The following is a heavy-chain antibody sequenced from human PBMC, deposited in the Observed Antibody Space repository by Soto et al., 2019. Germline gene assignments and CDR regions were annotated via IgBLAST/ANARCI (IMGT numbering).Heavy chain of an antibody. D-gene: IGHD3-10*01. CDR1: GGTFSSYT. J-gene: IGHJ6*03. CDR3: AREAMVRGVIYYYYYYYMDV. Sequence: GASVKVSCKASGGTFSSYTISWVRQAPGQGLEWMGRIIPILGIANYAQKFQGRVTITADKSTSTAYTELSSLRSEDTAVYYCAREAMVRGVIYYYYYYYMDVWGKGTTVTVSS. V-gene: IGHV1-69*04. CDR2: IIPILGIA.